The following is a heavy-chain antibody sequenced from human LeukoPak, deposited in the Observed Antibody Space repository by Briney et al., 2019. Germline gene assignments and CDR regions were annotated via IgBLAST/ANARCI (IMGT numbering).Heavy chain of an antibody. J-gene: IGHJ4*02. CDR3: AREPEGGNVDY. Sequence: GGSLRLSCAHSGFTFSSSWMSWVREAPGTGLERVANIKQDGSEKNYVDSVKGRFTISRDNAKNSLYLQMNSLRAEDTAVYYCAREPEGGNVDYWGQGTLVTVSS. CDR1: GFTFSSSW. CDR2: IKQDGSEK. D-gene: IGHD1-1*01. V-gene: IGHV3-7*03.